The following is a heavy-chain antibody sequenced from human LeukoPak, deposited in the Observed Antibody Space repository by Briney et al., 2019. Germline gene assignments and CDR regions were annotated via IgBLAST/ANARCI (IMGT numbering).Heavy chain of an antibody. D-gene: IGHD6-19*01. CDR3: ARGYSSGWYLNYFDY. CDR2: ISGYNGNT. CDR1: GYPFTNYG. V-gene: IGHV1-18*01. Sequence: GASVKVSCKTSGYPFTNYGITWIRQAPGQGLEWMGWISGYNGNTNYAQKLQGRVTLTTDTSTSTAYMDLSSLRSEDTAVYYCARGYSSGWYLNYFDYWGQGTLVAVSS. J-gene: IGHJ4*02.